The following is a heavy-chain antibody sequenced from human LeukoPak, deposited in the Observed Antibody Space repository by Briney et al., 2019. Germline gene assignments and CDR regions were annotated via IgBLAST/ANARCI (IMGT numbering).Heavy chain of an antibody. D-gene: IGHD1-26*01. Sequence: GGSLTLSCAASGIAVSGNYMSWVRQAPGKGLEWVSFISINTNTFYADSVRGRFTISRDTSKNTLLLQMNSLRDEDSAIYYCAIAQTWDGLFESWGQGTLVTVSS. CDR3: AIAQTWDGLFES. V-gene: IGHV3-53*01. CDR1: GIAVSGNY. J-gene: IGHJ4*02. CDR2: ISINTNT.